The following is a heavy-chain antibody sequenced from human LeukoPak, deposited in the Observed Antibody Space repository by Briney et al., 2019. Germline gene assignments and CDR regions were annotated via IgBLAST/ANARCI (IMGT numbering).Heavy chain of an antibody. J-gene: IGHJ5*02. CDR2: IYYSGST. Sequence: SETLSLTCTVSGGSISSYYWSWIRQPPGKGLEWIGYIYYSGSTNYNPSLKSRVTISVDTSKNQFSLKLSSVTAADTAVYYCARTYSSSKNPRSGHWFDPWGQGTLVTVSS. V-gene: IGHV4-59*01. D-gene: IGHD6-13*01. CDR3: ARTYSSSKNPRSGHWFDP. CDR1: GGSISSYY.